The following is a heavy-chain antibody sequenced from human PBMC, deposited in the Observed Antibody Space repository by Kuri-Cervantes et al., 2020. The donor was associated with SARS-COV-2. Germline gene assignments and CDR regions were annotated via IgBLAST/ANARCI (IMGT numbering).Heavy chain of an antibody. J-gene: IGHJ4*02. CDR1: GFTFSTHA. D-gene: IGHD5-12*01. Sequence: GESLKISCSASGFTFSTHAMHWVRQALGKGLEYVSGLDGNGHMIYYADSVKGRFTISRDNSKSTVYLQMSSLGAEDTALYYCVKDFTGYWAFDYWGQGTLVTVSS. CDR3: VKDFTGYWAFDY. CDR2: LDGNGHMI. V-gene: IGHV3-64D*06.